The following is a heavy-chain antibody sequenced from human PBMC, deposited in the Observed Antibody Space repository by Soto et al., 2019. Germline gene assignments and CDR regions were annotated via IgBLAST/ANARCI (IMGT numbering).Heavy chain of an antibody. J-gene: IGHJ6*02. CDR3: GRGPSPRAPAGGTPYYYATDV. V-gene: IGHV1-8*02. D-gene: IGHD6-13*01. CDR2: MNPINGAA. CDR1: RYDFTAYD. Sequence: QVQLVQSGAEVKQSGASVKVSCKASRYDFTAYDINWVRQASGQGLEWMGWMNPINGAAGSARRFQGRVSMTRNTATGTAYLELTSLRSDDTAVYYCGRGPSPRAPAGGTPYYYATDVWGQGTTVTVSS.